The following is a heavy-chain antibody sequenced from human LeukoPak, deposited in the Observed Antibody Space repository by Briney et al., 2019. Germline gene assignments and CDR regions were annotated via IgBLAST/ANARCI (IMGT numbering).Heavy chain of an antibody. CDR2: IIPIFGTA. J-gene: IGHJ6*02. CDR1: GGTFSSYA. CDR3: ARVGDYYDSSGGMDV. D-gene: IGHD3-22*01. Sequence: ASVKVSCKASGGTFSSYAISWVRQAPGQGLEWMGGIIPIFGTANYAQKFQGRVTITADESTSTAYMELSSLRSEDTAVYYCARVGDYYDSSGGMDVWGQGTTVTVSS. V-gene: IGHV1-69*13.